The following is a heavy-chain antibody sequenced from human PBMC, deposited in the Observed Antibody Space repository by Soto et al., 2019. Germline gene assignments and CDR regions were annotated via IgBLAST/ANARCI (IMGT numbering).Heavy chain of an antibody. CDR2: ISAYNGNT. CDR1: GYTFTSYG. V-gene: IGHV1-18*01. Sequence: QVPLVQSGAEVKKPGASVKVSCKASGYTFTSYGISWVRQAPGQGLEWMGWISAYNGNTNYAQKLQGRVTMTTDTSTSTAYMELRSLRSDDTAVYYCARVDVVPAAMSVGYYYGMDVWGQGTTVTVSS. J-gene: IGHJ6*02. D-gene: IGHD2-2*01. CDR3: ARVDVVPAAMSVGYYYGMDV.